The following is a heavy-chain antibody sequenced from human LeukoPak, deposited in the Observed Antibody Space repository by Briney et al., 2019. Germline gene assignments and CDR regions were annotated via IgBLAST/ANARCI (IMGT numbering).Heavy chain of an antibody. CDR2: INAGNGNT. D-gene: IGHD6-19*01. J-gene: IGHJ6*03. V-gene: IGHV1-3*03. Sequence: ASVKVSCKASVYTFTIYAMHWVRHAPGQRLEWMGWINAGNGNTKYSQEFQGRVTITRDTSASTAYMELSSLRSEDMAVYYCARSLIAVAGRNYYYYYYMDVWGKGTTVTVSS. CDR1: VYTFTIYA. CDR3: ARSLIAVAGRNYYYYYYMDV.